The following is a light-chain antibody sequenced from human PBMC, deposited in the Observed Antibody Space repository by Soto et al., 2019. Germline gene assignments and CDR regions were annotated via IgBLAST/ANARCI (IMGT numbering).Light chain of an antibody. Sequence: QSVLTQPPSGSSASGLKVTISCSGSTSNIGNNYVSWYQQLPGTAPKLLIYDNNRRPSGIPDRFSASKSGTSATLGITGLQTGDEADYYCATWDSSLSGGVFGGGTKLTVL. CDR3: ATWDSSLSGGV. J-gene: IGLJ3*02. V-gene: IGLV1-51*01. CDR1: TSNIGNNY. CDR2: DNN.